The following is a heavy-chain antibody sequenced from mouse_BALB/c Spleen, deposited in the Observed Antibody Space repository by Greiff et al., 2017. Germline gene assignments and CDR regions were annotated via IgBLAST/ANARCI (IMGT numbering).Heavy chain of an antibody. CDR3: ASYYRYDGWFAY. CDR2: ILPGSGST. CDR1: GYTFSSYW. V-gene: IGHV1-9*01. Sequence: QVQLKESGAELMKPGASVKISCKATGYTFSSYWIEWVKQRPGHGLEWIGEILPGSGSTNYNEKFKGKATFTADTSSNTAYMQLSSLTSEDSAVDYCASYYRYDGWFAYWGQGTLVTVSA. J-gene: IGHJ3*01. D-gene: IGHD2-14*01.